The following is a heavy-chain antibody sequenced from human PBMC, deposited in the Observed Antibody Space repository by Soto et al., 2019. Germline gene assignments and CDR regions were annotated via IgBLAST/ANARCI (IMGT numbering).Heavy chain of an antibody. CDR3: AGTYCSGGSCYADFDY. J-gene: IGHJ4*02. D-gene: IGHD2-15*01. Sequence: VASVKVSCKASGGTFSSYAISWVRQAPGQGLEWMGGIIPIFGTANYAQKFQGRVTITADESTSTDYMELSSLRFEDTVVYYCAGTYCSGGSCYADFDYWGQGTLVTVSS. V-gene: IGHV1-69*13. CDR1: GGTFSSYA. CDR2: IIPIFGTA.